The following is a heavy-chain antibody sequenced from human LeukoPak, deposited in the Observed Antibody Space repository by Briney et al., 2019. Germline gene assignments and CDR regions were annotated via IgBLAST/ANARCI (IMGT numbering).Heavy chain of an antibody. D-gene: IGHD3-10*02. CDR2: IYSGGTT. J-gene: IGHJ6*04. Sequence: GGSLRLSCAVSGFTVSGNYMSWVRQAPGKGLEWVSLIYSGGTTYYADSVKGRFTISRDNAKNSLYLQMNSLRAEDTAVYYCAELGITMIGGVWGKGTTVTISS. CDR1: GFTVSGNY. V-gene: IGHV3-53*01. CDR3: AELGITMIGGV.